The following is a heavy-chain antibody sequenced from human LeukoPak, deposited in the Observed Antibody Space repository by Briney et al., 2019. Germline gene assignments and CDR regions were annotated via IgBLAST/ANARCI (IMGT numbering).Heavy chain of an antibody. J-gene: IGHJ4*02. CDR3: ARQKGYSSGWYFDY. CDR2: IYYSGST. V-gene: IGHV4-39*01. CDR1: GGSISSSSYY. D-gene: IGHD6-19*01. Sequence: SETLSRTCTVSGGSISSSSYYWGWIRQPPGKGLEWIGSIYYSGSTYYNPSLKSRVTISVDTSKNQFSLKLSSVTAADTAVYYCARQKGYSSGWYFDYWGQGTLVTVSS.